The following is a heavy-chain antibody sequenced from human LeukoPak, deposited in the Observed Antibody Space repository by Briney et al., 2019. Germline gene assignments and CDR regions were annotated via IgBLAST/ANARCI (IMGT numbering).Heavy chain of an antibody. CDR1: GYTSTGYY. Sequence: ASVKVSCKASGYTSTGYYMHWVRQAPGQGLEWMGWINPNSGGTNYAQKFQGRVTMTRDTSISTAYMELSRLRSDDTAVYYCARDFRLEWELPSHDAFDIWGQGTMVTVSS. J-gene: IGHJ3*02. V-gene: IGHV1-2*02. CDR3: ARDFRLEWELPSHDAFDI. D-gene: IGHD1-26*01. CDR2: INPNSGGT.